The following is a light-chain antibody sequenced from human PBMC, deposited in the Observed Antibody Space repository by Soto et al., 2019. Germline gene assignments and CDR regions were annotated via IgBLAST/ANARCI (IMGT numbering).Light chain of an antibody. J-gene: IGLJ1*01. CDR2: EGT. Sequence: QSVLTQPASVSGSPGRSITISCTGTSSDVGNYNVVSWYRQHPGKAPKLMIYEGTKRPSGVSNRFSGSKSGNTASLTISGLQAEDEADYYCCSYLSSRTLYVFGTGTKVTVL. CDR3: CSYLSSRTLYV. V-gene: IGLV2-23*01. CDR1: SSDVGNYNV.